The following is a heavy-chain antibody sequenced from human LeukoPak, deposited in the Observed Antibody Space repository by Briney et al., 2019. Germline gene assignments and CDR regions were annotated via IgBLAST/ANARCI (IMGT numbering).Heavy chain of an antibody. V-gene: IGHV3-7*01. Sequence: GGSLRLSCAASEFTFNNYWMSWVRQAPGKGLEWVANIKQDGSEKYYADSVKGRFTISRDNAKNSLYLKMNSLRAEDTAVYYCARVGVLSSSWLLYWGQGTLVTVSS. D-gene: IGHD6-13*01. J-gene: IGHJ4*02. CDR2: IKQDGSEK. CDR3: ARVGVLSSSWLLY. CDR1: EFTFNNYW.